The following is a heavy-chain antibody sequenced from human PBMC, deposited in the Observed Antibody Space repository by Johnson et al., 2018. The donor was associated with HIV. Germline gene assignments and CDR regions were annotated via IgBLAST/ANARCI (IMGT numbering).Heavy chain of an antibody. CDR2: ISYDGSSK. CDR1: RFTFSTYG. CDR3: AAGGGDCYPSHWGFCAFDI. J-gene: IGHJ3*02. Sequence: QVQLVESGGGVVQPGRSLRLSCAASRFTFSTYGMHWVRQAPGKGLEWVAVISYDGSSKFYADSVKGRFPISRDNSKNTLYLQMNSLTGEDTAIYYCAAGGGDCYPSHWGFCAFDIWGQGTMVTVSS. D-gene: IGHD2-21*01. V-gene: IGHV3-30*03.